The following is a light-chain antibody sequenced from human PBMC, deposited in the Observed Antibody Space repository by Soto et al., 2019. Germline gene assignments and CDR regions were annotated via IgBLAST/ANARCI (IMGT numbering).Light chain of an antibody. Sequence: QSVLTQPPSASGTPGQRVTISCSGSTSNIGSNSVNWYQQLPGTAPKLLIYSNNPRPSGVPDRFSGSKSGTSASLDISGLQSEDEADYYCAAWDDSLNGPVFGGGTKLTVL. J-gene: IGLJ2*01. CDR1: TSNIGSNS. V-gene: IGLV1-44*01. CDR3: AAWDDSLNGPV. CDR2: SNN.